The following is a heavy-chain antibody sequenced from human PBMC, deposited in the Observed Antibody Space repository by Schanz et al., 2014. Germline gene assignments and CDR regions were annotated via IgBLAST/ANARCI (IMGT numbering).Heavy chain of an antibody. V-gene: IGHV3-66*01. CDR1: GFSVSSNL. J-gene: IGHJ4*02. CDR2: IYSGGDT. Sequence: EVQLVESGGGLVQPGGSLRLSCAASGFSVSSNLMTWVPRAPGKGLGWVSLIYSGGDTNYAGSVKGRFTISRDGSKNTLYLQMNSLRAEDTAVYYCARKTDSSGTGDYWGQGTLVTVSS. CDR3: ARKTDSSGTGDY. D-gene: IGHD6-19*01.